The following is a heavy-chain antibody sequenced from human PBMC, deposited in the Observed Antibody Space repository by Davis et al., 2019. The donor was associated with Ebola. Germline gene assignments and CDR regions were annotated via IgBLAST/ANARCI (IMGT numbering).Heavy chain of an antibody. Sequence: MPSETLSLTCTVSGGSFSGYYWSWIRQPPGKGLEWIGEINHSGSTNYNPSLKSRVTISVDTSKNQFSLKLSSVTAADTAVYYCARDAGAYYYYYGMDVWGQGTTVTVSS. D-gene: IGHD3-10*01. J-gene: IGHJ6*02. V-gene: IGHV4-34*01. CDR3: ARDAGAYYYYYGMDV. CDR2: INHSGST. CDR1: GGSFSGYY.